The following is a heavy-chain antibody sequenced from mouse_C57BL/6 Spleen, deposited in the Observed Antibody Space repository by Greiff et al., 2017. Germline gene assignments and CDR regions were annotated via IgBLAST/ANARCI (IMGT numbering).Heavy chain of an antibody. CDR2: IWSDGST. D-gene: IGHD2-4*01. Sequence: VQLVESGPGLVAPSQSLSITCTVSGFSLTSYGVHWVRQPPGKGLEWLVVIWSDGSTTYNSAHKSRLSISKDNSKSQVFLKMNSLQTDDTAMYYCARGNDYDYYAMDYWGQGTSVTVSS. CDR1: GFSLTSYG. J-gene: IGHJ4*01. CDR3: ARGNDYDYYAMDY. V-gene: IGHV2-6*03.